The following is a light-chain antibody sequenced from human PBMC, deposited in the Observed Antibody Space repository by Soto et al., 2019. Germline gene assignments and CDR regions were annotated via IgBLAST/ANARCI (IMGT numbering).Light chain of an antibody. Sequence: EIVLTQSPGTLSLSPGERATLSCRASQSVSSSYLAWYQQKPGQAPRLLIYGASSSATGIPDRFSSSGSGTDFTITISSLEPEDFAVYYCQQYSSSPRTFGQGTKVDI. V-gene: IGKV3-20*01. J-gene: IGKJ1*01. CDR3: QQYSSSPRT. CDR2: GAS. CDR1: QSVSSSY.